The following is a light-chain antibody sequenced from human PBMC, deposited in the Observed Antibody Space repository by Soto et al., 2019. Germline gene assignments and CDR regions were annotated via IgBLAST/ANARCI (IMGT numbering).Light chain of an antibody. CDR3: QVWDSSSNHYV. CDR1: AIARKS. Sequence: SYDLTQPPSVSVAPGQTARFSCGGNAIARKSVNWSPQKPGQAPVLVVYDDNDRPSGIPERFSGSNSGDTATLTISRVEAEDEADYYCQVWDSSSNHYVFGSGTKVTVL. V-gene: IGLV3-21*02. CDR2: DDN. J-gene: IGLJ1*01.